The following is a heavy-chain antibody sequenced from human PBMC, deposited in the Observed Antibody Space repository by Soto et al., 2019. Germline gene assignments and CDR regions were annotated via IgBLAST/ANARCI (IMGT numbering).Heavy chain of an antibody. Sequence: GRGLEWVGRVKSKNDGGTTDFAAPVKGRFAISRDDSKNMVYLEMNSLQTEDTAMYYCTADDYITDITPVSAYRGHGTLVPVSS. D-gene: IGHD3-10*01. J-gene: IGHJ4*01. V-gene: IGHV3-15*07. CDR2: VKSKNDGGTT. CDR3: TADDYITDITPVSAY.